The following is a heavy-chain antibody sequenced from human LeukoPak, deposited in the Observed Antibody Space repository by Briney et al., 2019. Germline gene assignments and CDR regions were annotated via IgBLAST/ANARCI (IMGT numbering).Heavy chain of an antibody. V-gene: IGHV4-39*07. Sequence: PSETLSLTCTVSGGSISSSSYYWGWIRQPPGKGLEWIGSIYYSGSTYYNPSLKSRVTISIDTSKNQFSLKLTSVTAADTAVYFCARDYTVPTAVMPYYFDYWGQGTLVTVSS. J-gene: IGHJ4*02. CDR2: IYYSGST. D-gene: IGHD3-16*01. CDR1: GGSISSSSYY. CDR3: ARDYTVPTAVMPYYFDY.